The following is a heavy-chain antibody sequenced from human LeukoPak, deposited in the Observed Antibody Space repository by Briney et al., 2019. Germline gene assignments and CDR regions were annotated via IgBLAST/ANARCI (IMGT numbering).Heavy chain of an antibody. CDR1: GGCISSYY. V-gene: IGHV4-59*01. CDR3: ARGGYYGSGNGFSFDP. Sequence: SETLSLTCTVSGGCISSYYWSWFRQPPGKGLEWIGYIYYSGSTNYKPSLKSRVTISVDTSKNQFSLKLSSVTAADTAVYYCARGGYYGSGNGFSFDPWGQGILVTVSS. J-gene: IGHJ5*02. D-gene: IGHD3-10*01. CDR2: IYYSGST.